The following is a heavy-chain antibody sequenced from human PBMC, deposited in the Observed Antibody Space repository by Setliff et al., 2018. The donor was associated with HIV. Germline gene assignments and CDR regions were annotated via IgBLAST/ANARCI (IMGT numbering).Heavy chain of an antibody. V-gene: IGHV1-69*06. Sequence: SVKVSCKASGGTLSSYAISWVRQAPGQGLEWMGRIIPISGTANNAQKFQGRVTITADKSTSTAYMQLSSLRSEDTAVYYCARGKVLRGNILYYWGKGTLVTVSS. CDR1: GGTLSSYA. D-gene: IGHD2-8*01. CDR3: ARGKVLRGNILYY. J-gene: IGHJ4*02. CDR2: IIPISGTA.